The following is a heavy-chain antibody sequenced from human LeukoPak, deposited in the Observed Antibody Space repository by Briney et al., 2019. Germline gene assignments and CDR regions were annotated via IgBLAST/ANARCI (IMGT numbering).Heavy chain of an antibody. CDR2: INHSGST. J-gene: IGHJ3*02. V-gene: IGHV4-34*01. CDR3: ARTVGGYNYAAFDI. Sequence: SETLSLTCAVYGGSFSGYYWSRIRQPPGKGLEWIGEINHSGSTNYNPSLKSRVTISVDTSKNQFSLKLSSVTAADTAVYYCARTVGGYNYAAFDIWGQGTMVTVSS. D-gene: IGHD5-24*01. CDR1: GGSFSGYY.